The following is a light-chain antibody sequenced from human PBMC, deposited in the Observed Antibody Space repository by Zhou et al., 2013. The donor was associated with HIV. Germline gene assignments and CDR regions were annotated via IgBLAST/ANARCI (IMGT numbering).Light chain of an antibody. J-gene: IGKJ4*01. Sequence: DIQMTQSPSTLSASVGDRVTITCRASRSISSWLAWYQQKPGKAPKLLIYKASTLESGVPSRFSGSGSGTEFTLTISSLQSDDFATYYCQQCNSYPLTFGGGTKVEIK. CDR2: KAS. V-gene: IGKV1-5*03. CDR1: RSISSW. CDR3: QQCNSYPLT.